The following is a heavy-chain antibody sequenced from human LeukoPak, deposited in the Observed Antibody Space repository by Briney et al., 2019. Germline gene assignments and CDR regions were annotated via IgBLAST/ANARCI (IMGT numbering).Heavy chain of an antibody. CDR2: ISGSGGST. D-gene: IGHD2-15*01. J-gene: IGHJ6*03. CDR1: GFTFSSYA. Sequence: GGSLRLSCAASGFTFSSYAMSWFRQAPGKGLEWVSAISGSGGSTYYADSVKGRFTISRDNSKNTLYLQMNSLRAEDTAVYYCAKSGDYYYYYYMDVWGKGTTVTVSS. V-gene: IGHV3-23*01. CDR3: AKSGDYYYYYYMDV.